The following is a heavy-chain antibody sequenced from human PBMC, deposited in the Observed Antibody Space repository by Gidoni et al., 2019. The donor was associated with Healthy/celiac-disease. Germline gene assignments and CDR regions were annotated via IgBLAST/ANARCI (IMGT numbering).Heavy chain of an antibody. D-gene: IGHD3-3*01. CDR1: GGAISSSSYY. CDR2: IYYSGST. CDR3: ARIYGTGDDYAFDI. Sequence: QLQLQESGPGLVKPSETLSLTCTVSGGAISSSSYYWGWIRQPPGKGLEWIGGIYYSGSTYYNPSLKSRVTISVDTSKNQFSLKLSSVTAADTAVYYCARIYGTGDDYAFDIWGQGTMVTVSS. V-gene: IGHV4-39*01. J-gene: IGHJ3*02.